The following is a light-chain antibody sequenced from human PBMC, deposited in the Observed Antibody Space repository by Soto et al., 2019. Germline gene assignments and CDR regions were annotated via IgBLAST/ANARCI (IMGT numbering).Light chain of an antibody. V-gene: IGKV2-28*01. CDR3: MQPLQSWT. Sequence: DIVLTPSPLSLPVTPGEPASISCRSSQSLLHINGYNYLDWYLQKPGQSPQLLIYLGSNRASGVPDRFSGSGSGTDFTLKTSRVEAEDVGVYYCMQPLQSWTFGQGTKVDIK. J-gene: IGKJ1*01. CDR1: QSLLHINGYNY. CDR2: LGS.